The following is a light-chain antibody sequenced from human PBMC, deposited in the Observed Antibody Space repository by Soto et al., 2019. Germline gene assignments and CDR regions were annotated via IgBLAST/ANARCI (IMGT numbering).Light chain of an antibody. CDR3: MLVLLPPPT. CDR1: QNLLESNGFNY. CDR2: LGS. Sequence: DIVITQSPLSLPVTPGEPASISCKSSQNLLESNGFNYLDWYLQKPGQSPQLLIYLGSLRSSGVPVSYSVSGSGTDFTLQISRVETVDVVLYYSMLVLLPPPTFGQGTKVEIK. V-gene: IGKV2-28*01. J-gene: IGKJ1*01.